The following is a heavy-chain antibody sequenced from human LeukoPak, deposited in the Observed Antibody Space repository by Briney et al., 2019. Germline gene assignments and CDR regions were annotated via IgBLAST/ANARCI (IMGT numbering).Heavy chain of an antibody. CDR2: IYSGDST. J-gene: IGHJ4*02. D-gene: IGHD3-3*01. CDR3: ARDLWDATGY. V-gene: IGHV3-66*02. CDR1: GFSSTY. Sequence: GGSLRLSCVASGFSSTYMSWVRQAPGKGLEWVSVIYSGDSTYYADSVKGRFTISRDISKNTLYLQMNSLRPEDTAVYHCARDLWDATGYWGQGTLVTVAS.